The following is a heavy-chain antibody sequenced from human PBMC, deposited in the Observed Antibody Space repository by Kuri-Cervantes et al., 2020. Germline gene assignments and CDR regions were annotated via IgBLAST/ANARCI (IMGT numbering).Heavy chain of an antibody. CDR3: AFSLYAEGES. V-gene: IGHV2-5*01. CDR2: IYWNDDK. D-gene: IGHD1-26*01. Sequence: SGPTLVKPTQTLTLTCTFSGFSLSTSKLGVSWIRQPPGKALEWLAVIYWNDDKRYSPVLKHRLTIFKDTSKNQVVLVMTNMDPVDTATYYCAFSLYAEGESWGQGTLVTVSS. CDR1: GFSLSTSKLG. J-gene: IGHJ4*02.